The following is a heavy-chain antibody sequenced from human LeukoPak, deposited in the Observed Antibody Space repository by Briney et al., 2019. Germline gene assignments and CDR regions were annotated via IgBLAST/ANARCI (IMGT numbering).Heavy chain of an antibody. J-gene: IGHJ5*02. CDR2: IYTSGST. D-gene: IGHD3-9*01. CDR3: ARHAGPGILTGGWFGP. V-gene: IGHV4-4*09. Sequence: SETLSLTCTVSGGSISSYYWSWIRQPPGKGLEWIGYIYTSGSTNYNPSLKSRVTISVDTSKNQFSLKLNSVTAADTAVYYCARHAGPGILTGGWFGPWGQGTLVTVSS. CDR1: GGSISSYY.